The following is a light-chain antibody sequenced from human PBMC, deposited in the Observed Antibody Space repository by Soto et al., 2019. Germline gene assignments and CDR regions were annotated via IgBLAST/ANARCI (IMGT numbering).Light chain of an antibody. Sequence: DIVMTQSPDSLAVSLGERATINCKSSQSVFYSSNNKNYLAWYQQKPGQPPKLLIYWASIRESGVPDQLSGNGSGTDFTLTISNLQAADVAVYYCQQYYSSPYAFGQGTKLEIK. CDR3: QQYYSSPYA. CDR1: QSVFYSSNNKNY. V-gene: IGKV4-1*01. CDR2: WAS. J-gene: IGKJ2*01.